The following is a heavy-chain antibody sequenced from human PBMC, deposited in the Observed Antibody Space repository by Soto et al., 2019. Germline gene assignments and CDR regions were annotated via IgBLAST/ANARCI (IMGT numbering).Heavy chain of an antibody. Sequence: ASVKVSCKASGHTFTSQGISWVRRAPGRGLEWMGYISTYNGNANYAQNLQGRLTMTADTPTSTAYMDLRRLRSDDTAVYYCASCITIFGVVDSLDSWGQGTPVTVSS. D-gene: IGHD3-3*01. CDR2: ISTYNGNA. V-gene: IGHV1-18*01. J-gene: IGHJ4*02. CDR1: GHTFTSQG. CDR3: ASCITIFGVVDSLDS.